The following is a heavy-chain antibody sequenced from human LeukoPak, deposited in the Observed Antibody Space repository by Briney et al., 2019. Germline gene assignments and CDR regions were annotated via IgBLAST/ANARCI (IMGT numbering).Heavy chain of an antibody. D-gene: IGHD3-22*01. V-gene: IGHV3-30-3*02. Sequence: GGSLRLSCAAFGFTFSSYAMHWVRQAPGKGLEWVAVISYDGSNKYYADSVKGRFTISRDNSKNTLYLQMNSLRAEDTAVYYCAKQRDYYDSSGYYRGYYFDYWGQGTLVTVSS. CDR2: ISYDGSNK. J-gene: IGHJ4*02. CDR1: GFTFSSYA. CDR3: AKQRDYYDSSGYYRGYYFDY.